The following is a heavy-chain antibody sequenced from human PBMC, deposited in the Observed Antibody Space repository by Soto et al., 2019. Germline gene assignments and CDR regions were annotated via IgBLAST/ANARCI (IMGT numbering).Heavy chain of an antibody. D-gene: IGHD1-1*01. J-gene: IGHJ4*02. CDR2: MSYEGTNK. V-gene: IGHV3-30*18. CDR1: GFTFSSYN. CDR3: AKDMERMDLPDY. Sequence: QVQLVESGGGVVQPGRSLRLSCAATGFTFSSYNMHWARQAPGKGLEWVAVMSYEGTNKYYADSVKGRFTISRDNSKNTLYLQMKSLRVEDTAVYYCAKDMERMDLPDYWGQGTLVTVSS.